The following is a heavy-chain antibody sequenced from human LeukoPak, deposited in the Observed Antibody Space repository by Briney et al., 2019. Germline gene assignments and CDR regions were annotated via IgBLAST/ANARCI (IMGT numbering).Heavy chain of an antibody. V-gene: IGHV4-39*07. CDR3: ARGRASRDAFDI. D-gene: IGHD6-6*01. J-gene: IGHJ3*02. CDR2: IYYRGST. CDR1: GDSISSSSSC. Sequence: SETLSLTCTVSGDSISSSSSCWGWIRQPPGKGLEWIGSIYYRGSTYYTPSLKSRVTISVDTSKNQISLKLRSVTAADTALYYCARGRASRDAFDIWGQGTMVTVSS.